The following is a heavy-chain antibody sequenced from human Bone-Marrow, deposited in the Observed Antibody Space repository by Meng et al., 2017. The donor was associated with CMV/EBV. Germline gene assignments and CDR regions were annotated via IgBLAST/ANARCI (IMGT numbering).Heavy chain of an antibody. CDR1: GYTFTGYY. CDR3: ARVRDFWSGYYAY. V-gene: IGHV1-2*02. J-gene: IGHJ4*02. CDR2: INPNSGGT. D-gene: IGHD3-3*01. Sequence: ASVKVSCKASGYTFTGYYMHWVRQAPGQGLEWMGWINPNSGGTNYAQKFQGRVTMTRDTSISTAYMELSRLRSDDTAVYYCARVRDFWSGYYAYWGQGTLVTGSS.